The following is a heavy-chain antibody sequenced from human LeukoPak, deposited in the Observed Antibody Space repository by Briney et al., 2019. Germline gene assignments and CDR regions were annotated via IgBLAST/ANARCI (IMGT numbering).Heavy chain of an antibody. Sequence: QAGGSLRLSCAASGFTFSSYAMHWVRQAPGKGLEWVAVISYDGSNKYYADSVKGRFTISRDNSKNTLYLQMNSLRAEDTAVYYCVREQEGKNYDFWSGYSTGGYFDYWGQGTLVTVSS. CDR3: VREQEGKNYDFWSGYSTGGYFDY. D-gene: IGHD3-3*01. CDR2: ISYDGSNK. V-gene: IGHV3-30-3*01. J-gene: IGHJ4*02. CDR1: GFTFSSYA.